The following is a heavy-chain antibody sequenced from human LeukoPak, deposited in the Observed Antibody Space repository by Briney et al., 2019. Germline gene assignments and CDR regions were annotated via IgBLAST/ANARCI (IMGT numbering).Heavy chain of an antibody. V-gene: IGHV1-69*06. Sequence: ASVKVSCKASGGTFSSYAISWVRQAPGQGLEWMGGIIPIFGTANYAQKFQGRVTITADKSTSTAYMELSSLRSEDTAVYYCARAPNYIAVDTLWGQGTLVTVSS. CDR3: ARAPNYIAVDTL. CDR2: IIPIFGTA. D-gene: IGHD6-19*01. CDR1: GGTFSSYA. J-gene: IGHJ4*02.